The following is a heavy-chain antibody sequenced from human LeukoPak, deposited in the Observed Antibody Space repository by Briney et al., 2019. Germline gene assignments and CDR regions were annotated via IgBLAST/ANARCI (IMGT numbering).Heavy chain of an antibody. CDR2: IKQDGSEK. CDR1: GFTFSSYW. D-gene: IGHD3-22*01. Sequence: GGSLRLSCAASGFTFSSYWMSWVRQAPGKGLEWVANIKQDGSEKYYVDSVKGRFTISGDNAKNSLYLQMNSLRAEDTAVYYCARLGYYYDSSGYYYDFDYWGQGTLVTVSS. V-gene: IGHV3-7*01. J-gene: IGHJ4*02. CDR3: ARLGYYYDSSGYYYDFDY.